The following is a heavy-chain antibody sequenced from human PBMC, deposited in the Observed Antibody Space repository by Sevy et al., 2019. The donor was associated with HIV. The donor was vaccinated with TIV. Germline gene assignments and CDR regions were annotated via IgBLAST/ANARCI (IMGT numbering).Heavy chain of an antibody. V-gene: IGHV3-30-3*01. D-gene: IGHD3-10*01. CDR1: RFTFSSYA. CDR3: ARDRGSGKNVFFDY. CDR2: ISYDGSNK. J-gene: IGHJ4*02. Sequence: GGSLRLSCAASRFTFSSYAMHWVRQAPGKGLEWVAVISYDGSNKYYADSVKGRFTISRDNSKNTLYLQMNSLRTEDTAVYYCARDRGSGKNVFFDYWGQGTLVTVSS.